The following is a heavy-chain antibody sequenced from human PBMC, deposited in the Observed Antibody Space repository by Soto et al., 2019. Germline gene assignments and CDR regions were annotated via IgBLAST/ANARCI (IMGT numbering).Heavy chain of an antibody. D-gene: IGHD3-22*01. J-gene: IGHJ4*02. Sequence: QVQLVQSGAEVKKPGASVKVSCKAFGYTFGGYGLSWVRQAPGQGLEWMGWISAYSGNTVYTQRFKGRLTMATDTXTGTAYMELRSLRSDDTAVYYCARDFYESSGYCDYWGQGTLVTVSS. V-gene: IGHV1-18*01. CDR1: GYTFGGYG. CDR3: ARDFYESSGYCDY. CDR2: ISAYSGNT.